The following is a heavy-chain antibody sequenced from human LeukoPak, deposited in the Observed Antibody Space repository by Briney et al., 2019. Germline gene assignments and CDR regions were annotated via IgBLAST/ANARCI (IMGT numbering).Heavy chain of an antibody. CDR1: GGTFSSYA. D-gene: IGHD2-2*01. V-gene: IGHV1-69*13. CDR2: IIPIFGTA. CDR3: GVYCSSTSCYGFDY. Sequence: GASVKVSCKASGGTFSSYAISWVRQAPGQGLEWMGGIIPIFGTANYAQKFQGRVTITADESTSTAYMELSSLRSEDKAGDYCGVYCSSTSCYGFDYWGQGTLVTVSS. J-gene: IGHJ4*02.